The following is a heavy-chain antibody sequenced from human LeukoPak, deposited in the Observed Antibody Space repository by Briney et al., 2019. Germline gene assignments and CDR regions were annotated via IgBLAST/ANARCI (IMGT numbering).Heavy chain of an antibody. Sequence: ASVKVSCKASGYTFTSYGISWVRQAPGQGLEWMGWISAYNGNTNYAQKLQGRVTMPTDTSTSTAYMELRSLRSDDTAVYYCARDHLIGYCSGGSCPFDPWGQGTLVTVSS. CDR2: ISAYNGNT. J-gene: IGHJ5*02. V-gene: IGHV1-18*01. D-gene: IGHD2-15*01. CDR3: ARDHLIGYCSGGSCPFDP. CDR1: GYTFTSYG.